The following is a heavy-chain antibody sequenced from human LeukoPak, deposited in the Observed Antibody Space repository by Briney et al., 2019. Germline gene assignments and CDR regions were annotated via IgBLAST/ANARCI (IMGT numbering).Heavy chain of an antibody. CDR1: GGSISSSSYY. D-gene: IGHD3-16*01. J-gene: IGHJ4*02. V-gene: IGHV4-39*01. CDR2: IYYSGST. CDR3: ARHQGGGYYFDY. Sequence: PSETLSLTCTVSGGSISSSSYYWGWIRQPPGKGLEWIGSIYYSGSTYYNPSLKSRVTISVDTSKNQFSLKLSSVTAADTAVYYCARHQGGGYYFDYWGQGTLVTVSS.